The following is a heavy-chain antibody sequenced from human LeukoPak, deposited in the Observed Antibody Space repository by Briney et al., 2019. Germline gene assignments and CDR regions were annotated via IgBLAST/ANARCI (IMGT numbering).Heavy chain of an antibody. CDR3: ARGGWNKFDY. Sequence: SETLSLTCTVSGGSISSYYWSWIRQPPGRGLEWIGFIFYSGTTNYNPSLKSRVTISVDTSKNQFSLKLSSVTAADTTVYYCARGGWNKFDYWGQGTLVTVSS. CDR2: IFYSGTT. V-gene: IGHV4-59*01. CDR1: GGSISSYY. D-gene: IGHD3-22*01. J-gene: IGHJ4*02.